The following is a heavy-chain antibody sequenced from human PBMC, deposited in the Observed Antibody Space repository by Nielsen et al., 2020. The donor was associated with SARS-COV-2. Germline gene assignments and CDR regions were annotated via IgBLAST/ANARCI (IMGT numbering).Heavy chain of an antibody. Sequence: WIRQHPGKGLEWMGNIDPTDSHTNYSPSFQGHVTISADKSITTAYLQWSSLEASDSAMYYCARQPRSIISNWFDPWGQGTLVTVST. CDR3: ARQPRSIISNWFDP. D-gene: IGHD1-14*01. J-gene: IGHJ5*02. CDR2: IDPTDSHT. V-gene: IGHV5-10-1*01.